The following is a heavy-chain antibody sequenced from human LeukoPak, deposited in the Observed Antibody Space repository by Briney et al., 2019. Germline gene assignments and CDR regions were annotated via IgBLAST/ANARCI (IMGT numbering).Heavy chain of an antibody. D-gene: IGHD3-22*01. J-gene: IGHJ4*02. CDR1: GFTFSDYY. V-gene: IGHV3-11*01. CDR3: ASAPARFYYDSSGSDF. CDR2: ISSSGSTI. Sequence: GGSLRLSCAASGFTFSDYYMSWIRKAPGKGLEWVSYISSSGSTIYYADSVKGRFTISRDNAKNSLYLQMNSLRAEDTAVYYCASAPARFYYDSSGSDFRGQGTLVTVSS.